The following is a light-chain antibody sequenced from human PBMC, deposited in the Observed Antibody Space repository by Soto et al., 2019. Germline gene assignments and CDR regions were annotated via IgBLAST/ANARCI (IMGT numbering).Light chain of an antibody. CDR3: QQYGTSALIT. Sequence: VLTQSPGTLSLSPGERATLACRASQSVGSNYLAWYQQKPGQAPRLLIYGASSRATGIPDRFSGSGSGTDFTLTISRLEPEGFAVYYCQQYGTSALITFGQGTRLEIK. CDR2: GAS. V-gene: IGKV3-20*01. CDR1: QSVGSNY. J-gene: IGKJ5*01.